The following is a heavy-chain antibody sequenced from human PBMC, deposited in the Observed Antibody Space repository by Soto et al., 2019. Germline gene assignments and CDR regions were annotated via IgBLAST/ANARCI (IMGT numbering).Heavy chain of an antibody. V-gene: IGHV1-18*04. D-gene: IGHD5-12*01. Sequence: QVQLVQSGAEAKKPGASAKVSCKASGYTFTSYGISWVRQAPGQGLEWMGWISAYNGNTNYAQKLQGRVTMTTDTSTSTAYMELRSLRSDDTAVYYCARDLLGGYERPLRSTAPIDYWGQGTLVTVSS. CDR2: ISAYNGNT. CDR1: GYTFTSYG. CDR3: ARDLLGGYERPLRSTAPIDY. J-gene: IGHJ4*02.